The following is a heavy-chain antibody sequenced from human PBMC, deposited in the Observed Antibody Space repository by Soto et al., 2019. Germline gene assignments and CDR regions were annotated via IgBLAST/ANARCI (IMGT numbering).Heavy chain of an antibody. D-gene: IGHD6-19*01. CDR2: MYYSGST. CDR3: ARGGGWPEFDP. CDR1: GASIVNST. V-gene: IGHV4-59*01. Sequence: QVHRRGPGQGLWKLSGPRSLTATVSGASIVNSTGTWIRQPPGKDLEWIGHMYYSGSTNYNPSLKSRVTISVDTSKNQFSLKLSSVTAADTAVYYCARGGGWPEFDPWGQGILVTVSS. J-gene: IGHJ5*02.